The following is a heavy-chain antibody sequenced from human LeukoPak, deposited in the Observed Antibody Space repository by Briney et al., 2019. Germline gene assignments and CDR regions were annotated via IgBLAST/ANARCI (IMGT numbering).Heavy chain of an antibody. CDR1: GGSISSGDYY. V-gene: IGHV4-30-4*01. CDR3: ASILTGRRYFDY. Sequence: SETLSLTCTVSGGSISSGDYYWSWIRQPPGKGLEWIGYIYYSGSTYYNPSLKSRVTISVDTSKNQFSLKLSSVTAADTAVYYCASILTGRRYFDYWGQGTLVTVSS. J-gene: IGHJ4*02. D-gene: IGHD3-9*01. CDR2: IYYSGST.